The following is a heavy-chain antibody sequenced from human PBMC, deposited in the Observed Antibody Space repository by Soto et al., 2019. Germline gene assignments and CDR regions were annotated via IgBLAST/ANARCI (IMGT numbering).Heavy chain of an antibody. CDR2: TYYRSKWYN. D-gene: IGHD6-13*01. Sequence: SPTLSLTCAISGDSVSSNSAAWNWIRQSPSRGLEWLGRTYYRSKWYNDYAVSVKSRITINPDTSKNQFSLQLNSVTPEDTAVYYCARGNLIAAAGTDYYGMDVWGQGTTVTVSS. CDR3: ARGNLIAAAGTDYYGMDV. J-gene: IGHJ6*02. V-gene: IGHV6-1*01. CDR1: GDSVSSNSAA.